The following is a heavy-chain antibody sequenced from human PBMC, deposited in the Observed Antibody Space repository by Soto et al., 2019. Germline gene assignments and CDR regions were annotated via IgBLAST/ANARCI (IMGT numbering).Heavy chain of an antibody. V-gene: IGHV3-7*01. Sequence: EVQLVESGGGLVQPGGSLRLSCAASGFTFSSYWMSWVRQAPGKGLEWVANIKQDGSEKYYVDSVRGRFTISRDNAKNSLYLQMNGLRAEDTAVYYCARARGLWSGYYDYWGPGTPGTGSS. CDR1: GFTFSSYW. CDR2: IKQDGSEK. CDR3: ARARGLWSGYYDY. D-gene: IGHD3-3*01. J-gene: IGHJ4*02.